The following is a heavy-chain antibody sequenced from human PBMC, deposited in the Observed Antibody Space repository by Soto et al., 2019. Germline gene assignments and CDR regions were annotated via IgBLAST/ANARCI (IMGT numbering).Heavy chain of an antibody. J-gene: IGHJ6*03. D-gene: IGHD3-10*01. V-gene: IGHV3-66*01. CDR2: IYSGGST. CDR1: GFTVSSNY. CDR3: ARGRGTFYYYHYLDV. Sequence: EVQLVESGGGLVQPGGSLRLSCAASGFTVSSNYMSWVRQAPGKGLEWVSVIYSGGSTYYADSVKGRFTISRDNSKNPAYLKMNSLRAEDTAVYYCARGRGTFYYYHYLDVWGKGTTVTVSS.